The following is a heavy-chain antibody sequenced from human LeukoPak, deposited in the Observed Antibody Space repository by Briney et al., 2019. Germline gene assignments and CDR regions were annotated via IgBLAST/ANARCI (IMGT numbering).Heavy chain of an antibody. V-gene: IGHV4-61*08. CDR2: IFYSGST. Sequence: SETLSLTCTVSGGSFRRGDYYWSWIRQPPGKGLEWIGYIFYSGSTNYNPSLKSRVTISVDTSKNQFSLKLSSVTAADTAVYYCARAEAYCSSTSCPIDYWGQGTLVTVSS. CDR3: ARAEAYCSSTSCPIDY. CDR1: GGSFRRGDYY. D-gene: IGHD2-2*01. J-gene: IGHJ4*02.